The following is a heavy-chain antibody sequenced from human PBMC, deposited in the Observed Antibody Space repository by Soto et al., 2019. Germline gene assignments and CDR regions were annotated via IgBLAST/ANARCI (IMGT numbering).Heavy chain of an antibody. CDR3: ARLETDYDILTGQYYYYGMDV. CDR2: IYYSGST. J-gene: IGHJ6*02. D-gene: IGHD3-9*01. Sequence: PSETLSLTCTVSGGSISSSSYYWGWIRQPPGKGLEWIGSIYYSGSTYYNPSLKSRVTISVDTSKNQFSLKLSSVTAADTAVYYCARLETDYDILTGQYYYYGMDVWGQGTTVTSP. V-gene: IGHV4-39*01. CDR1: GGSISSSSYY.